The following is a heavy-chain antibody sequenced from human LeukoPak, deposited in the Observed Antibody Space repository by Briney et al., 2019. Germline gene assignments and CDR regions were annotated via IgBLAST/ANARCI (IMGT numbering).Heavy chain of an antibody. J-gene: IGHJ6*02. D-gene: IGHD2-2*01. CDR1: GFTFSSYG. V-gene: IGHV3-30*18. CDR2: ISYDGSNK. CDR3: AKWCSSTSCYNYYYYGMDV. Sequence: GGSLRLSCAASGFTFSSYGMHWVRQAPGKGLEWVAVISYDGSNKYYADSVKGRFTISRDNSKNTLCLQMNSLRAEDTAVYYCAKWCSSTSCYNYYYYGMDVWGQGTTVTVSS.